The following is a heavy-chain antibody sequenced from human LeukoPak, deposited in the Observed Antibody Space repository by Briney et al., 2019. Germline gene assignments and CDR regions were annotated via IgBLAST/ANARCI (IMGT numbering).Heavy chain of an antibody. Sequence: SETLSLTCDVYGGSFSGYYWSWIGQPPGKGLEWIGEINHSGSTNYNPSLKSRVTISVDTSKNQFSLKLSSVTAADTAVYYCARSRFVAVAGRHAFDIWGQGTTVTVSS. CDR1: GGSFSGYY. J-gene: IGHJ3*02. D-gene: IGHD6-19*01. CDR3: ARSRFVAVAGRHAFDI. CDR2: INHSGST. V-gene: IGHV4-34*01.